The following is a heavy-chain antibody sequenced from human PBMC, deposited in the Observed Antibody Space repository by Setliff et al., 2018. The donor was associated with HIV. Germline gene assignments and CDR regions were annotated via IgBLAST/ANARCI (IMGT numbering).Heavy chain of an antibody. J-gene: IGHJ6*03. V-gene: IGHV4-59*01. Sequence: PSETLSLTCPVRCPSLRGYYWSWVRQPPGKGREWCWYIYESGSTNYNPSLKSRVTISVDTPKNQLSLKLSPVTAADTAVYYCARPRPGFDLLTRYPSGYYMDVWGKRPTVTVSS. CDR2: IYESGST. CDR3: ARPRPGFDLLTRYPSGYYMDV. D-gene: IGHD3-9*01. CDR1: CPSLRGYY.